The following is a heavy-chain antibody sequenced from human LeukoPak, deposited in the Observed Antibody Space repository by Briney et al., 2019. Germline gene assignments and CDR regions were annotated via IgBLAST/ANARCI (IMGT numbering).Heavy chain of an antibody. D-gene: IGHD5-18*01. CDR2: ISSSGSSI. V-gene: IGHV3-48*03. CDR1: GFTLSSYE. Sequence: GGSLRLSCAASGFTLSSYEMNWVRQAPGKGLEWVSYISSSGSSIYYADSVKGRFTISRDNAKNSLYLQMNSLRAEDTAVYYCARAGGYSFGYEDYFDYWGQGTLVTVSS. CDR3: ARAGGYSFGYEDYFDY. J-gene: IGHJ4*02.